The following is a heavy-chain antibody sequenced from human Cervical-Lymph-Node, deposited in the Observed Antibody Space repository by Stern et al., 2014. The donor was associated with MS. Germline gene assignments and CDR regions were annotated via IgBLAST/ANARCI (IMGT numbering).Heavy chain of an antibody. CDR3: SRGSGPYQKNDY. Sequence: QVTLKESGPALVKPTQTLTLTCTFSGFSLSTSGMCVSWIRQPPGKALEWLAVIAWDDAKYYSTSLKTRLTLSKDTSKNQVVLTMTDMDPGDTAKYYCSRGSGPYQKNDYWGQGTLVTVSS. V-gene: IGHV2-70*13. J-gene: IGHJ4*02. D-gene: IGHD6-19*01. CDR2: IAWDDAK. CDR1: GFSLSTSGMC.